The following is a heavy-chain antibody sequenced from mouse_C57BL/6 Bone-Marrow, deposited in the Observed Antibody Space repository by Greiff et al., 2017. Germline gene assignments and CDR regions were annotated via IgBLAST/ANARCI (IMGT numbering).Heavy chain of an antibody. CDR3: ARHEGISYYYGSSYAMDY. CDR2: FYPGSGSI. V-gene: IGHV1-62-2*01. D-gene: IGHD1-1*01. J-gene: IGHJ4*01. Sequence: QVHVKQSGAELVKPGASVKLSCKASGYTFTEYTIHWVKQRSGQGLEWIGWFYPGSGSIKYNEKFKDKATLTADKSSSTVYMELSRLTSEDSAVYFCARHEGISYYYGSSYAMDYWGQGTSVTVSS. CDR1: GYTFTEYT.